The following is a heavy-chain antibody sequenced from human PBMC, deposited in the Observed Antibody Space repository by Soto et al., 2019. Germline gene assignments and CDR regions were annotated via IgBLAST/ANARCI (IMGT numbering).Heavy chain of an antibody. V-gene: IGHV3-23*01. CDR2: ISGSGGST. D-gene: IGHD5-12*01. CDR3: AKDKRGGVWVAIGFYGMDV. Sequence: GRCLRLSCAPSGFTFSSYAMSWVRQAPGKGLVWVSAISGSGGSTYYADSVRRRFTISSDNSKNTLYPQMNSLRAEYTAVYYSAKDKRGGVWVAIGFYGMDVGGQGTTVTVSS. J-gene: IGHJ6*01. CDR1: GFTFSSYA.